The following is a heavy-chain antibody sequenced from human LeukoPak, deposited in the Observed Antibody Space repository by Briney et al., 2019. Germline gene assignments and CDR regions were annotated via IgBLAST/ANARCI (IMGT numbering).Heavy chain of an antibody. D-gene: IGHD6-6*01. Sequence: PSETLSLTCTVSGRSISSHYWSWIRQPPGKGLEWIGYIYYRGSTNYNPSLKSRVTISVDTSKNQFSLKLSSVTAAATAVYYCARTYSRSPGTWFETWGQGTLVTVSS. J-gene: IGHJ5*02. CDR2: IYYRGST. V-gene: IGHV4-59*11. CDR1: GRSISSHY. CDR3: ARTYSRSPGTWFET.